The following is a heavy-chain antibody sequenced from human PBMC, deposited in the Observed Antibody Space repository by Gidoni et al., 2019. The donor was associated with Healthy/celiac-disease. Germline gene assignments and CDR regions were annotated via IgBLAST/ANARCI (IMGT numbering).Heavy chain of an antibody. J-gene: IGHJ6*03. V-gene: IGHV3-30*03. D-gene: IGHD3-16*01. CDR1: GFTFSSYG. CDR3: ARDGGTWVYYYYYYYMDV. Sequence: QVQLVESGGGVVQPGRSLRRSCAASGFTFSSYGMHWVRQAPGKGLEWVAVISYDGSNKYYADSVKGRFTISRDNSKNTLYLQMNSLRAEDTAVYYCARDGGTWVYYYYYYYMDVWGKGTTVTVSS. CDR2: ISYDGSNK.